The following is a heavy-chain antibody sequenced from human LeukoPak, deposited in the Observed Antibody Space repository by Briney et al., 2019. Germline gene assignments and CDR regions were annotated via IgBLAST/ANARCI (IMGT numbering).Heavy chain of an antibody. CDR2: INTVASYI. D-gene: IGHD3-22*01. V-gene: IGHV3-21*01. Sequence: GGSLRLSCAASGFTFSSYSFNWVRQAPGRGLEGVSSINTVASYIYYADSVRGRFTISRDNAENSLWLQMNGLRAEDSAVYYCARLRRNSDRSGFYYYYDNWGQGTLVTASS. J-gene: IGHJ4*02. CDR3: ARLRRNSDRSGFYYYYDN. CDR1: GFTFSSYS.